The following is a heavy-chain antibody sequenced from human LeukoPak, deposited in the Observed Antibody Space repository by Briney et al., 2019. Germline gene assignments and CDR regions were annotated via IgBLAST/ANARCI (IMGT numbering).Heavy chain of an antibody. V-gene: IGHV3-23*01. Sequence: GGSLRLSCAASGFTFSSYEMNWVRQAPGKGLEWVSGISGSDGSTYYADSVKGRFTISRDNSKNTLYLQMNGLRAEDTAVFYCAKSNDWSGMYYFDYWGQGTLVTVSS. CDR1: GFTFSSYE. J-gene: IGHJ4*02. CDR3: AKSNDWSGMYYFDY. D-gene: IGHD3-9*01. CDR2: ISGSDGST.